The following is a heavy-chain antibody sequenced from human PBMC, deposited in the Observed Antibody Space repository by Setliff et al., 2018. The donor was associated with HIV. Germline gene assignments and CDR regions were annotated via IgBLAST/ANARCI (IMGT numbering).Heavy chain of an antibody. D-gene: IGHD2-2*01. CDR1: GFTFSSYG. CDR3: ARDAMNYFDY. CDR2: IWYDGSNK. J-gene: IGHJ4*02. Sequence: GESLKISCAASGFTFSSYGMHWVRQAPGKGLEWVAVIWYDGSNKYYADSVKGRFTISRDNSKNTLYLQMNSLRAEDTAVYYCARDAMNYFDYWGQGTLVTVSS. V-gene: IGHV3-33*01.